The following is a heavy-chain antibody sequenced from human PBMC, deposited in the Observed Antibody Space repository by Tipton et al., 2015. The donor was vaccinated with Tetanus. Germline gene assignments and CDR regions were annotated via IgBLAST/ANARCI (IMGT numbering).Heavy chain of an antibody. CDR1: GASMSGSGHY. CDR2: INHSGSA. Sequence: TLSLTCIVSGASMSGSGHYGAWVRQSPGKGLEWIGEINHSGSAYQSPSLKSRVTMSVDTSNNQFSLRLNSLTAADTAVYYCARRRYSWNRGGFDIWGQGTVVTVSS. J-gene: IGHJ3*02. CDR3: ARRRYSWNRGGFDI. V-gene: IGHV4-39*07. D-gene: IGHD1-20*01.